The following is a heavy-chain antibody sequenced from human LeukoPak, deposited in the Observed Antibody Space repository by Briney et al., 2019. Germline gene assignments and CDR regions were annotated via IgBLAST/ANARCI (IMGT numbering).Heavy chain of an antibody. V-gene: IGHV4-59*01. CDR2: VYYSGST. D-gene: IGHD3-10*01. CDR3: ARLGESGWFGESPFDY. CDR1: GGSINNYY. Sequence: KASETLSLTCTVSGGSINNYYWSWIRQPPGKGLEWIGYVYYSGSTNYNPSLKGRVTISVDTSKNQFSLKLSSVTAADTAVYYCARLGESGWFGESPFDYWGQGTLVTVSS. J-gene: IGHJ4*02.